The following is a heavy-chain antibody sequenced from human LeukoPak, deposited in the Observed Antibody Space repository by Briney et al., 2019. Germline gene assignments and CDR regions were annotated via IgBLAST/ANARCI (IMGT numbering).Heavy chain of an antibody. CDR3: AKVSYSSSWQYFQH. J-gene: IGHJ1*01. Sequence: PGGSLRLSCAESGFTFSSYGMHWVRQAPGKELEWVVFIRYDGSNKYYADSVKGRFTISRDNSKNTLYLQMNSLRAEDTAVYYCAKVSYSSSWQYFQHWGQGTLVTVSS. CDR2: IRYDGSNK. D-gene: IGHD6-13*01. V-gene: IGHV3-30*02. CDR1: GFTFSSYG.